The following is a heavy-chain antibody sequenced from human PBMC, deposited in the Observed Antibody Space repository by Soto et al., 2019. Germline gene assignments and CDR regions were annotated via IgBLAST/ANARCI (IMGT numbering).Heavy chain of an antibody. CDR1: GGTFSNFA. J-gene: IGHJ5*02. Sequence: QLQLVQSGAQVKKPGSSVKVSCKASGGTFSNFAINWVRQAPGQGLEWMGGIIPVFGKAKYAQKFQGRVQFTAAESTSTAYLEVNSVTSEDTAVYYCARGSPTTVTTWFDPWGQVTLVTVSS. CDR2: IIPVFGKA. V-gene: IGHV1-69*01. CDR3: ARGSPTTVTTWFDP. D-gene: IGHD4-17*01.